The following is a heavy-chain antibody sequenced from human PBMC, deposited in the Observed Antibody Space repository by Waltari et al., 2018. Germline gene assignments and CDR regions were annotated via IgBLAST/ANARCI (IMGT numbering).Heavy chain of an antibody. J-gene: IGHJ6*02. CDR3: ATGLYYYDGMDV. CDR2: FDTEDGET. CDR1: GYTLTELS. V-gene: IGHV1-24*01. Sequence: QVQLVQSGAEVKKPGASVKVSCKVSGYTLTELSMHWVRQAPGKGLEWMGGFDTEDGETSDAQKFQGRGTMTEDTSTDTAYMELSSLRSEDTAVYYCATGLYYYDGMDVRGQGTTVTVSS.